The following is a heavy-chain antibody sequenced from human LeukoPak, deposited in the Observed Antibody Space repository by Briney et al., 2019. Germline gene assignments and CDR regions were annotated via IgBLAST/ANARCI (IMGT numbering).Heavy chain of an antibody. CDR1: GGSISSYY. Sequence: SETLSLTCTVSGGSISSYYWSWIRQPAGKGLEWIGRIYTSGSTNYNPSLKSRVTISVDTSKNQFSLKLSSVTAADTAVYYCARGERYCSSTSCYTRNYYYYYMDVWGTGTTVTVSS. D-gene: IGHD2-2*02. CDR2: IYTSGST. J-gene: IGHJ6*03. CDR3: ARGERYCSSTSCYTRNYYYYYMDV. V-gene: IGHV4-4*07.